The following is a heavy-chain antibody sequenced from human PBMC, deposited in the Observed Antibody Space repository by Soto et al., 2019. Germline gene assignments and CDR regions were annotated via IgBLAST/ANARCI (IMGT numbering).Heavy chain of an antibody. J-gene: IGHJ6*02. CDR2: INPDSGGT. CDR3: AREVAYVVPAAIVVYYYGMDV. CDR1: GYTFTGYY. D-gene: IGHD2-2*01. Sequence: ASVKVSCKASGYTFTGYYMHWVRQAPGRGLEWMGWINPDSGGTNYAQKFQGRVTMTRDTSISTAYMELSRLRSDDTAVYYCAREVAYVVPAAIVVYYYGMDVWGQGTTVTVSS. V-gene: IGHV1-2*02.